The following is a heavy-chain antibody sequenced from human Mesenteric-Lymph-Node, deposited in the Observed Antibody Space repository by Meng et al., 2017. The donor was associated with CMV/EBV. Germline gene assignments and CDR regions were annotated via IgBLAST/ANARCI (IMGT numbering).Heavy chain of an antibody. D-gene: IGHD3-3*01. CDR1: GFTFDDYA. V-gene: IGHV3-9*01. J-gene: IGHJ4*02. CDR3: AKPLSPYDFWSGPDF. CDR2: ISWNSGNI. Sequence: GGSLRLSCEASGFTFDDYAMHWVRQAPGKGLEWVSGISWNSGNIDYADSAKGRFTISRDNAKSSLYLQMNSLKPEDTAFYFCAKPLSPYDFWSGPDFWGQGTLVTVSS.